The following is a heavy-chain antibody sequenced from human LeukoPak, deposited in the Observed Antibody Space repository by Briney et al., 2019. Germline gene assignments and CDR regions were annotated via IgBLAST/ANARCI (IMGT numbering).Heavy chain of an antibody. CDR3: ARDNGDCSSTSCYTAGWYFDL. J-gene: IGHJ2*01. Sequence: GGSLRLSCAASGFNFSSYWMSWVRQAPGKGLEWVANIKQDGSEKYYVDSVKGRFTISRDNAKNSLYLQMNSLRAEDTAVYYCARDNGDCSSTSCYTAGWYFDLWGRGTLVTVSS. CDR2: IKQDGSEK. D-gene: IGHD2-2*02. CDR1: GFNFSSYW. V-gene: IGHV3-7*01.